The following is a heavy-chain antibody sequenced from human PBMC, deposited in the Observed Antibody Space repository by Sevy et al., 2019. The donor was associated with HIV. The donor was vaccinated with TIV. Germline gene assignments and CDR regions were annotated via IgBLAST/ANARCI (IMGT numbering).Heavy chain of an antibody. CDR1: GYTFTSYG. V-gene: IGHV1-18*01. CDR3: VRAPGYYDFWSGYYFNGMDV. J-gene: IGHJ6*02. D-gene: IGHD3-3*01. CDR2: ISAYNDKT. Sequence: ASVEVSCKASGYTFTSYGISWVRQAPGQGLEWMGWISAYNDKTNYAQKLQGRVTMTTDTSTSTAYMELRSLRSDATAVNYCVRAPGYYDFWSGYYFNGMDVWGQGTTVTVSS.